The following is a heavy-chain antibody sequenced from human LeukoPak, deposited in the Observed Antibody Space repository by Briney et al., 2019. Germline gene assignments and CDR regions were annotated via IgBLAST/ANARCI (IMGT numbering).Heavy chain of an antibody. CDR3: AKASSYYYDSSGYDLDY. V-gene: IGHV3-23*01. CDR2: ISGSGGST. Sequence: SGRSLRLSCAASGFTFSSYGMHWVRQAPGKGLEWVSAISGSGGSTYHADSVKGRFTISRDNSKNTLYLQMNSLRAEDTAVYYCAKASSYYYDSSGYDLDYWGQGTLVTVSS. D-gene: IGHD3-22*01. CDR1: GFTFSSYG. J-gene: IGHJ4*02.